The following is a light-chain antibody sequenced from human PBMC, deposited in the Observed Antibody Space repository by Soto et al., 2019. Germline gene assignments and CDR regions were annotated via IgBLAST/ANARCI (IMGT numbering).Light chain of an antibody. CDR3: EQYGSSPRT. V-gene: IGKV3-20*01. J-gene: IGKJ1*01. CDR1: QSVSSNY. CDR2: GIS. Sequence: EVVLTQAPGTLSLSPGERATLSCRSSQSVSSNYFAWYQQKPGQAPRLLIYGISSRATGIPDRFSGSGSGTDFTLTISRLEPEDFAVYYCEQYGSSPRTFGQGTKVDIK.